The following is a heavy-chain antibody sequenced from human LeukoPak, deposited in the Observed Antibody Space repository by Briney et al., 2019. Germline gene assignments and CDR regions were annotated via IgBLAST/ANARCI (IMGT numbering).Heavy chain of an antibody. CDR2: ITTTGDTK. D-gene: IGHD2-2*01. CDR3: ARDAKEGQLLDRSV. J-gene: IGHJ6*04. V-gene: IGHV3-48*01. CDR1: GFILSDYR. Sequence: PGGSLRLSCGGSGFILSDYRMDWVRQAPGKGLEWVSLITTTGDTKYYADSVKGRFTISRDNAKNSLSLQMNSLRADDTAVYYCARDAKEGQLLDRSVWGKETTVIVSS.